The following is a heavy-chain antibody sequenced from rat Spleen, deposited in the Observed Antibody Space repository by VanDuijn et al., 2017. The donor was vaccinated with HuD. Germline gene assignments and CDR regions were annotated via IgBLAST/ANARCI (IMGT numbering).Heavy chain of an antibody. Sequence: QVQLKESGPGLVQPSQTLSLTCTVSGFSLTSHHVSWVRQPPGKGLEWMGVIWTGGNTAYNSLLKSRLSINRDTSKSQVFLKMGRLPTEDTATYYWARHLREASGVMDAWGQGASVTVSS. J-gene: IGHJ4*01. CDR3: ARHLREASGVMDA. CDR1: GFSLTSHH. V-gene: IGHV2-43*01. D-gene: IGHD4-3*01. CDR2: IWTGGNT.